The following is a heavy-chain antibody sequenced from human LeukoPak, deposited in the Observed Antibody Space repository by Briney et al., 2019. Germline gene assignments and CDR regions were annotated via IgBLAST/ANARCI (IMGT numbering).Heavy chain of an antibody. D-gene: IGHD5-18*01. J-gene: IGHJ4*02. CDR1: GFTFSSYG. Sequence: GGSLRLSCAASGFTFSSYGMSWVRQAPRKGLEWVSAISGSGGSTYYADSVKGRFTISRDNSKNTLYLQMNSLSAEDTAVYYCAKGGVRGYSYAYYFDYWGQGTLVTVSS. CDR3: AKGGVRGYSYAYYFDY. V-gene: IGHV3-23*01. CDR2: ISGSGGST.